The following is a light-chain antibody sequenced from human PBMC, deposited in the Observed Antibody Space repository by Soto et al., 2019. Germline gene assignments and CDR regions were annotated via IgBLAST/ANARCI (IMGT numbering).Light chain of an antibody. CDR1: QTISSW. Sequence: DIQMTQSPSTLSGSVGDRVTITCRASQTISSWLAWYQQKPGKAPKLLIYKASSLESGVPSRFSGSGSGTGFTLTISSLHPDDFATYYCQQYNSYPYTFGQGTKVDIK. CDR3: QQYNSYPYT. CDR2: KAS. V-gene: IGKV1-5*03. J-gene: IGKJ2*01.